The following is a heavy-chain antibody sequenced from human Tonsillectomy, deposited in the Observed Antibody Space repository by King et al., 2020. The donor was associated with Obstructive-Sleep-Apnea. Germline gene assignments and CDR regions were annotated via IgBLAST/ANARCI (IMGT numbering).Heavy chain of an antibody. CDR2: IYYSGST. D-gene: IGHD3-16*01. CDR3: ANTGAVSWGYGMDV. Sequence: VQLQESGPGLVKPSQTLSLTCTVSGGSIGSGDYHWSWIRQHPGKGLEWIGYIYYSGSTYYNPSLKSRVTISVDTSKNQFSLKLSSVTAADTAVYYCANTGAVSWGYGMDVWGQGTTVTVSS. V-gene: IGHV4-31*03. CDR1: GGSIGSGDYH. J-gene: IGHJ6*02.